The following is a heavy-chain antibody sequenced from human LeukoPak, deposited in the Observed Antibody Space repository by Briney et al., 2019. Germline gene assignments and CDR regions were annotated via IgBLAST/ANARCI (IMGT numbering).Heavy chain of an antibody. CDR3: AMTNPPNYGSGSYYMEPGFFDY. Sequence: GGTLRLSCAASGFTFSSYGMSWVRQAPGKGLEWVSAISGSGGSTYYADSVKGRFTISRDNSKNTLYLQMNSLRAEDTAVYYCAMTNPPNYGSGSYYMEPGFFDYWGQGTLVTVSS. V-gene: IGHV3-23*01. CDR1: GFTFSSYG. CDR2: ISGSGGST. J-gene: IGHJ4*02. D-gene: IGHD3-10*01.